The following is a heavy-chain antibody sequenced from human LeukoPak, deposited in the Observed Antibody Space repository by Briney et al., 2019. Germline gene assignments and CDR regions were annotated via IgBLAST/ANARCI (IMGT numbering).Heavy chain of an antibody. CDR2: IYTSGST. D-gene: IGHD3-10*01. V-gene: IGHV4-4*07. J-gene: IGHJ4*02. Sequence: SQTLSLTCTVSGGSLSSYYRSWIRQPAGKGLEWIGRIYTSGSTNYNPSLKSRVTMSVDTSKNQFSLKLSSVTAADTAVYYCARERPYNYYGSGSSYYFDYWGQGTLVTVSS. CDR1: GGSLSSYY. CDR3: ARERPYNYYGSGSSYYFDY.